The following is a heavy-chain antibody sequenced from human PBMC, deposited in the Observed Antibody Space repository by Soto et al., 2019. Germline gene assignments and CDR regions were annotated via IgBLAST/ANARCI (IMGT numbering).Heavy chain of an antibody. J-gene: IGHJ6*02. V-gene: IGHV5-51*01. CDR2: IYPGDSDT. Sequence: GESLKISCKGSGYSFTSYWIGWVRQMPGKGLEWKGIIYPGDSDTRYSPSFQGQVTISADKSISTAYLQWSSLKASDTAMYYCASGYSSSWYLGDYYYYGMDVWGQGTTVTVSS. D-gene: IGHD6-13*01. CDR3: ASGYSSSWYLGDYYYYGMDV. CDR1: GYSFTSYW.